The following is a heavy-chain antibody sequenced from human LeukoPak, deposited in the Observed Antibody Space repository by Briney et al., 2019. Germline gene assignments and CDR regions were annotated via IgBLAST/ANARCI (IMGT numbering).Heavy chain of an antibody. V-gene: IGHV3-7*05. CDR2: IKQDGSET. J-gene: IGHJ6*02. CDR3: ARDPYSSSWSYGMDV. CDR1: GFTFSNYW. Sequence: GGSLRLSCTANGFTFSNYWMSWVRQTPEKGLEWVANIKQDGSETVYVDSVKGRFTISRDNAQSSLYLQMNSLRAEDTAVYYCARDPYSSSWSYGMDVWSQGTAVTVSS. D-gene: IGHD6-13*01.